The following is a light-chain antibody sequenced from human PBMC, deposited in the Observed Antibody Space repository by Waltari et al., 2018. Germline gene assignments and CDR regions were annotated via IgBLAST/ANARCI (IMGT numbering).Light chain of an antibody. J-gene: IGLJ3*02. V-gene: IGLV2-14*03. Sequence: QSALTQPASVSGSPGQSITTSCTGTTSDIGAYNYGAWYQQHPGKAPKVVISDVTNRPSGVSNRFSGSKSGNTASLTISGLQAEDEADYYCSSFTSGSTWVFGGGTKLTVL. CDR1: TSDIGAYNY. CDR3: SSFTSGSTWV. CDR2: DVT.